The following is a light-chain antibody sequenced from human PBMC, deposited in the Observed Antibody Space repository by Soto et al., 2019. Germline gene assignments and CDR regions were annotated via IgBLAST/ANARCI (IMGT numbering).Light chain of an antibody. V-gene: IGKV1-39*01. CDR3: QQSYSTLFT. J-gene: IGKJ3*01. CDR2: AAS. Sequence: DIQMTQSPSSLSASVGDRVTITCRASQSISSYLNWYQQKPGKAPKLLIYAASSLQSGVPSRFSGSGSGTDFTLTISSLQPEYFATYYWQQSYSTLFTFGPGTKVDIK. CDR1: QSISSY.